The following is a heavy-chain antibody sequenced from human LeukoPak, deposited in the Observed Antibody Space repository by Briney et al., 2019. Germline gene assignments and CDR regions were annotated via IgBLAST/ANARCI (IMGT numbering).Heavy chain of an antibody. CDR2: ISAYNGNT. J-gene: IGHJ4*02. V-gene: IGHV1-18*01. CDR3: ATDGDTYSSSCLDY. Sequence: ASVKVSCKASGYTFTSYGISWVRQAPGQGLEWMGWISAYNGNTNYAQKFQGRVTMTEDTSTDTAYMELSSLRSEDTAVYYCATDGDTYSSSCLDYWGQGTLVTVSS. CDR1: GYTFTSYG. D-gene: IGHD6-13*01.